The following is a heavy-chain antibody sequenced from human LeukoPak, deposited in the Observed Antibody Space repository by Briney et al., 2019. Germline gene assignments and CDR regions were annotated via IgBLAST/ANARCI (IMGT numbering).Heavy chain of an antibody. J-gene: IGHJ5*02. CDR3: ARGDRAKSPNRFEP. CDR1: GGSISSSSYY. D-gene: IGHD5-18*01. V-gene: IGHV4-61*01. CDR2: IYYSGRT. Sequence: SETLSLTCTVSGGSISSSSYYWSWIRQPPGKGLEWIGYIYYSGRTNYNPSLKSRVTISVDTSKNQFSLKLSSGTAADTAVYYCARGDRAKSPNRFEPWGQGPLVTVSS.